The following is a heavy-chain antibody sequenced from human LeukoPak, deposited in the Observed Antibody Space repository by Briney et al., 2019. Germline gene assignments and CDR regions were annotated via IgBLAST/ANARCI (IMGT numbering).Heavy chain of an antibody. J-gene: IGHJ6*03. CDR1: GFTLSSQA. V-gene: IGHV3-23*01. CDR3: AKSLEKYSSSSIDYYMDV. CDR2: IRGSGGST. D-gene: IGHD6-6*01. Sequence: GGSLTLSCAASGFTLSSQAMSWVRQAAGKGLEWVSRIRGSGGSTYYGDSVKGRITISRDNSGNKVFLQMNSLRVEDTAVYYCAKSLEKYSSSSIDYYMDVWGKGTTVTVSS.